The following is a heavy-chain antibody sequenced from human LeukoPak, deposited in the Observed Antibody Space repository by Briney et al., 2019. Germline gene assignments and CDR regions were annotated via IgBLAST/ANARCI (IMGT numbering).Heavy chain of an antibody. CDR2: IYYSGST. CDR3: ARHSSGWYQGWFDP. J-gene: IGHJ5*02. D-gene: IGHD6-19*01. Sequence: SQTLSLTCTVSGGSISSGGYYWSWIRQHPGKGLEWIGYIYYSGSTYYNPSLKSRVTISVDTSKNQFSLKLSSVTAADTAVYYCARHSSGWYQGWFDPWGQGTLVTVSS. CDR1: GGSISSGGYY. V-gene: IGHV4-31*03.